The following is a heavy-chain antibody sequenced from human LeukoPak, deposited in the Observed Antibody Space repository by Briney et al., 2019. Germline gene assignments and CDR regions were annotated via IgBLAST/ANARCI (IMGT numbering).Heavy chain of an antibody. CDR1: GGSFSGYY. Sequence: SETLSLTCAVYGGSFSGYYWSWIRQPPGKGLEWIGEINHSGSTNYNPSLKSRVTISVDTSKNQFSLKLSPVTAADTAVYYYARGSGAFDIWGQGTMVTVSS. V-gene: IGHV4-34*01. CDR2: INHSGST. J-gene: IGHJ3*02. D-gene: IGHD3-10*01. CDR3: ARGSGAFDI.